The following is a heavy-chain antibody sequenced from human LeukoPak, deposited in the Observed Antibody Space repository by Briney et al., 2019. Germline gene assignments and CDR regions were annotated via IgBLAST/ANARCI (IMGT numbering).Heavy chain of an antibody. CDR3: ARGHGWNSEY. CDR2: ISSSGSTI. D-gene: IGHD1-7*01. V-gene: IGHV3-48*03. CDR1: GFTFSSYE. J-gene: IGHJ4*02. Sequence: GGSRRLSCAASGFTFSSYEMNWVRQAPGKGLEWVSYISSSGSTIYYADSVKGRFTISRDNAKNSLYLQMNSLRAEDTAVYYCARGHGWNSEYWGQGTLVTVSS.